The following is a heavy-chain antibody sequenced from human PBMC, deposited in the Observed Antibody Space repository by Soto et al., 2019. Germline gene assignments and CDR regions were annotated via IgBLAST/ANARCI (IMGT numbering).Heavy chain of an antibody. CDR3: ASYYYRSGIQLWPGGFDP. CDR1: GGSISSGGYY. D-gene: IGHD5-18*01. V-gene: IGHV4-31*03. J-gene: IGHJ5*02. Sequence: PSETLSLTCTVSGGSISSGGYYWSWIRQHPGKGLEWIGYIYYSGSTYYNPSLKSRVTISVDTSKNQFSLKLSSVTAADTAVYYCASYYYRSGIQLWPGGFDPWGQGTLVTVYS. CDR2: IYYSGST.